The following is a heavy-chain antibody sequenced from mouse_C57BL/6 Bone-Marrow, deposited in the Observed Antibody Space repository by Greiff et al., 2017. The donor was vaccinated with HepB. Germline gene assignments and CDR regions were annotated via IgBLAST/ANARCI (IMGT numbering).Heavy chain of an antibody. J-gene: IGHJ4*01. CDR3: SEYSAVYYCARYVAMDC. CDR2: GQGLEGIG. V-gene: IGHV1-87*01. CDR1: FTFSSRVH. Sequence: VQLQQSGPELARPWASVKVSCKAFFTFSSRVHFAIRDTNYWMQWVKQRPGQGLEGIGAIYPGNGDTSYNQKFKGKATLTADKSSSTAYMQLRSLASEYSAVYYCARYVAMDCWGQRTPVTVSS.